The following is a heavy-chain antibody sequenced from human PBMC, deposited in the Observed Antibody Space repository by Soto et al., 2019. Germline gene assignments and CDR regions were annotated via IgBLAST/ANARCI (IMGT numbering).Heavy chain of an antibody. V-gene: IGHV3-66*01. D-gene: IGHD3-10*01. CDR1: GFTVSSNY. CDR3: ARAQVFGEFFHYGMDV. Sequence: PGGSLRLSCAASGFTVSSNYMSWVRQAPGKGLEWVSVIYSGGSTYYADSVKGRFTISRDNSKNTLYLQMNSLRAEDTAVYYCARAQVFGEFFHYGMDVWGQGTTVTVSS. J-gene: IGHJ6*02. CDR2: IYSGGST.